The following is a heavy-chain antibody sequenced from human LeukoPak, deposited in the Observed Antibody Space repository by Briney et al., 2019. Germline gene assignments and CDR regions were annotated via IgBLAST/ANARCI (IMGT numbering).Heavy chain of an antibody. Sequence: GGSLRLSCAASGFTFSSYEMNWVRQAPGKGLEWVSSISSSSSYIYYADSVKGRFTISRDNAKNSLYLQMNSLRAEDTAVYYCARGTAMVTNWFDPWGQGTLVTVSS. CDR2: ISSSSSYI. CDR3: ARGTAMVTNWFDP. CDR1: GFTFSSYE. D-gene: IGHD5-18*01. J-gene: IGHJ5*02. V-gene: IGHV3-21*01.